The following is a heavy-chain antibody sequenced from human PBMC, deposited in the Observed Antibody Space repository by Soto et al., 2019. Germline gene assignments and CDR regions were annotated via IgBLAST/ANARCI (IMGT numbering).Heavy chain of an antibody. CDR2: ISSGGDNT. Sequence: GGSLRLSCAASGFTFSSYAMHWVRQAPGKGLEWVSAISSGGDNTHYADSVKGRFTITRDNSKNMLYLEMNSLTVEDTAVYYCVRRAQYFDGTGFHAFDIWGQGTRVTVSS. CDR3: VRRAQYFDGTGFHAFDI. CDR1: GFTFSSYA. V-gene: IGHV3-23*01. D-gene: IGHD3-22*01. J-gene: IGHJ3*02.